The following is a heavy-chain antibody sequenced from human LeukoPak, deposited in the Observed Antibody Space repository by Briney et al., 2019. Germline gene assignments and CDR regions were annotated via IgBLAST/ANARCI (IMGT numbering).Heavy chain of an antibody. CDR2: IKSKTDGGTT. J-gene: IGHJ4*02. Sequence: KTGGSLRLSCAASGFTFSNAWMSWVRQAPGKGLEWVGRIKSKTDGGTTDYAAPVKGRFTISRDDSKNTLYLQMNSLKTEGTAVYYCTTGPLYYDSSAHRGLGDYWGQGTLVTVSS. V-gene: IGHV3-15*01. D-gene: IGHD3-22*01. CDR1: GFTFSNAW. CDR3: TTGPLYYDSSAHRGLGDY.